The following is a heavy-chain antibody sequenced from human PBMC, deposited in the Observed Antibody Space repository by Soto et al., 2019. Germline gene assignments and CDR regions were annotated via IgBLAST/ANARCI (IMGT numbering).Heavy chain of an antibody. CDR3: AASLTSGAFDI. D-gene: IGHD7-27*01. V-gene: IGHV3-15*01. Sequence: GGSLRLSCAASGFTFTNAWMSWVRQAPGKWLEWVGRLISKRDGGTTDYTAPVKGRFSISGDDSKNTLYLQMNSLKTEDTAVYYCAASLTSGAFDIWGQGXMVTV. CDR1: GFTFTNAW. J-gene: IGHJ3*02. CDR2: LISKRDGGTT.